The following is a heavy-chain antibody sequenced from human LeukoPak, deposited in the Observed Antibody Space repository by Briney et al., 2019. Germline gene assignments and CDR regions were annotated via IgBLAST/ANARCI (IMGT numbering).Heavy chain of an antibody. Sequence: GGSLRLSCAASGFTFSSYAMHWVRQAPGKGLEWVAVISYDGSNKYYADSVKGRFTISRDNSKNTLYLQMNSLRAEDTAVYYSARGSSLPTEPGGENPFDYWGQGTLVTVSS. CDR1: GFTFSSYA. CDR3: ARGSSLPTEPGGENPFDY. CDR2: ISYDGSNK. V-gene: IGHV3-30-3*01. D-gene: IGHD3-16*01. J-gene: IGHJ4*02.